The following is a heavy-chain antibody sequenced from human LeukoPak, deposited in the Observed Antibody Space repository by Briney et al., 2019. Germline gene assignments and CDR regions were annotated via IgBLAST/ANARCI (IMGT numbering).Heavy chain of an antibody. CDR2: IYPGDSDT. V-gene: IGHV5-51*01. Sequence: GESLKISCKGSGYSFTSYWIGWARQMPGKGLEWMGIIYPGDSDTRYSPSFQGQVTISADKSISTAYLQWSSLKASDTAMYYCAGLTTGDCSSTSCLPNWFDPWGQGTLVTVSS. CDR3: AGLTTGDCSSTSCLPNWFDP. J-gene: IGHJ5*02. CDR1: GYSFTSYW. D-gene: IGHD2-2*01.